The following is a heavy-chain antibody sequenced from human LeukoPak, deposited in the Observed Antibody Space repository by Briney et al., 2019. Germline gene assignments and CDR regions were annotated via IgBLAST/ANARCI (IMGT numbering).Heavy chain of an antibody. J-gene: IGHJ6*03. CDR1: GFTFSSYS. Sequence: AGGSLRLSCAASGFTFSSYSMNWVRQAPGKGLEWVSSISSSSSYIYYADSVKGRFTISRDNAKNSLYLQMNSLRAEDTAVYYCARAVVTPIQYYYYYMDVWGKGTTVTISS. V-gene: IGHV3-21*01. D-gene: IGHD4-23*01. CDR2: ISSSSSYI. CDR3: ARAVVTPIQYYYYYMDV.